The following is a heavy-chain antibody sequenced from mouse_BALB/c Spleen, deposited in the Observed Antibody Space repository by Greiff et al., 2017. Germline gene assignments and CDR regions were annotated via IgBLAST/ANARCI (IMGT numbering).Heavy chain of an antibody. J-gene: IGHJ2*01. Sequence: DVQLVESGGDLVKPGGSLKLSCAASGFTFSSYGMSWVRQTPDKRLEWVATISSGGSYTYYPDSVKGRFTISRDNAKNTLYLQMSSLKSEDTAMYYCARQVRRFDYWGQGTTLTVSS. D-gene: IGHD2-14*01. CDR3: ARQVRRFDY. CDR1: GFTFSSYG. V-gene: IGHV5-6*01. CDR2: ISSGGSYT.